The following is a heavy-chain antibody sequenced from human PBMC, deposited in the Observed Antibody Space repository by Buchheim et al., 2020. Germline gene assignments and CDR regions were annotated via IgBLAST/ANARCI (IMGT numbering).Heavy chain of an antibody. D-gene: IGHD2-15*01. Sequence: QVQLQQWGAGLLKPSETLSLTCAVYGGSFSGYYWSWIRQPPGKGLEWIGEINHSGSTNYNPFHKSRVTISVGTSKNQFYVQLSSVTAADTAVYYCARGSTPAALFQHWGQGTL. CDR3: ARGSTPAALFQH. J-gene: IGHJ1*01. V-gene: IGHV4-34*01. CDR2: INHSGST. CDR1: GGSFSGYY.